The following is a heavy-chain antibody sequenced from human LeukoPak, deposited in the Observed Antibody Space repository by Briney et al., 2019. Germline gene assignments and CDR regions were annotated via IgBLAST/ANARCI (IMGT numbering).Heavy chain of an antibody. CDR3: ARAYRLTSPRGFDP. Sequence: PSETLSLTCTVSGGFISGYCWNWIRQSPGKGLEWIGYIFYTGDTDYNPSLRSRVTMSVDRSNNRFSLQLASVTTADSAFYYCARAYRLTSPRGFDPWGPGILVTVSS. CDR2: IFYTGDT. D-gene: IGHD3-16*02. V-gene: IGHV4-59*01. CDR1: GGFISGYC. J-gene: IGHJ5*02.